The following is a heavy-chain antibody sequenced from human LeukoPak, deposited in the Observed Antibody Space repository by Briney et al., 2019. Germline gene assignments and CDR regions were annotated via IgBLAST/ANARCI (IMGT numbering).Heavy chain of an antibody. Sequence: SQTLSLTCAISGDSFSSNSVAWNWIRQSPSRGLEWLGRTYYRSKWCYDYAESVKSRVTINPDTSKNQLSLQLNSVTPEDTAVYYCIRFIGSGWFHNWGQGTLVTVSS. V-gene: IGHV6-1*01. CDR2: TYYRSKWCY. J-gene: IGHJ5*02. CDR3: IRFIGSGWFHN. CDR1: GDSFSSNSVA. D-gene: IGHD2-15*01.